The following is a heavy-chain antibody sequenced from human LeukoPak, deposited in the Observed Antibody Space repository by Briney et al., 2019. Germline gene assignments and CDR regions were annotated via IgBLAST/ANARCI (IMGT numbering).Heavy chain of an antibody. CDR3: ARVARG. D-gene: IGHD3-10*01. CDR1: GFTFSSYG. CDR2: IWYDGSDE. V-gene: IGHV3-33*08. Sequence: GGSLRLSCAASGFTFSSYGIHWVRQAPGKGLEWVAFIWYDGSDEYYAESVKGRFTISRDNAKNTLYLQMNSLRAEDTAVYYCARVARGWGQGTMVTVSS. J-gene: IGHJ3*01.